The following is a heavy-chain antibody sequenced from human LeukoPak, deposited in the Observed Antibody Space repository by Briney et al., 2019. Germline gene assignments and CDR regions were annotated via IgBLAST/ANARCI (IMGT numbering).Heavy chain of an antibody. V-gene: IGHV1-8*01. Sequence: ASVKVSCKASGYTFTSYDINWVRQAPGQGLEWMGWMNPNNGNTDYAQKFQGRVTLTRNTSISTAYMELSSLRSEDTAVYYCARERVTYGDYDPSYFDYWGQGTLVTVSS. J-gene: IGHJ4*02. CDR2: MNPNNGNT. CDR1: GYTFTSYD. D-gene: IGHD4-17*01. CDR3: ARERVTYGDYDPSYFDY.